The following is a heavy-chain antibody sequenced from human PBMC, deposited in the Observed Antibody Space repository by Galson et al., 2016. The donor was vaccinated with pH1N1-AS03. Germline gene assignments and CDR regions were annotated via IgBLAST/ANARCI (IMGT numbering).Heavy chain of an antibody. CDR3: AVLGYISGTHGLDV. CDR2: IAATGPT. D-gene: IGHD5-12*01. Sequence: SLRLSCAASGFTVTRNDMHWVRQATGKGLEWVSIIAATGPTHYADSVKGRFTISREIPQNSLYLQMDSLRADDTAVYYCAVLGYISGTHGLDVWGKGTTVTVSS. V-gene: IGHV3-13*01. CDR1: GFTVTRND. J-gene: IGHJ6*04.